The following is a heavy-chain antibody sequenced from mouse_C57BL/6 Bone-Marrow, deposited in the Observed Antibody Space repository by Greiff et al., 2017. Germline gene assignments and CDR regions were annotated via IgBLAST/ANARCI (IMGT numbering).Heavy chain of an antibody. Sequence: QVKLQQPGAELVKPGASVKMSCKASGYTFTSYWITWVKQRPGQGLEWIGDIYPGSGSTNYNEKFKSKATRTVDTSSSTAYMQLSSLTSEDSAVYYCARPYYSNYWYFDVWCTGTTVTVSS. J-gene: IGHJ1*03. V-gene: IGHV1-55*01. D-gene: IGHD2-5*01. CDR2: IYPGSGST. CDR3: ARPYYSNYWYFDV. CDR1: GYTFTSYW.